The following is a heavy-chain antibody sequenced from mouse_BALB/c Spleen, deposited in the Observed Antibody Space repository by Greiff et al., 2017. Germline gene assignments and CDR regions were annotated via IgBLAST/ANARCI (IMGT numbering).Heavy chain of an antibody. CDR2: INPSNGRT. Sequence: QVQLQQPGAELVKPGASVKLSCKASGYTFTSYWMHWVKQRPGQGLEWIGEINPSNGRTNYNEKFKSKATLTVDKSSSTAYMQLSSLTSEDSAVYYCARSGDYDVGAMDYWGQGTSVTVSS. D-gene: IGHD2-4*01. V-gene: IGHV1S81*02. J-gene: IGHJ4*01. CDR3: ARSGDYDVGAMDY. CDR1: GYTFTSYW.